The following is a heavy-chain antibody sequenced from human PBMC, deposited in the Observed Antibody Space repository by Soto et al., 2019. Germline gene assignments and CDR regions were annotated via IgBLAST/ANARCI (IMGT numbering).Heavy chain of an antibody. CDR2: INAGNGNT. Sequence: ASVKVSCKASGYTFTSYAMHWVRQAPGQRLEWMGWINAGNGNTKYSQKLQGRVTITRDTSASTAYMELSSLRSEDTAVYYCARDQTGKAIAFDYWGQGTLVTVSS. D-gene: IGHD1-1*01. V-gene: IGHV1-3*01. CDR1: GYTFTSYA. J-gene: IGHJ4*02. CDR3: ARDQTGKAIAFDY.